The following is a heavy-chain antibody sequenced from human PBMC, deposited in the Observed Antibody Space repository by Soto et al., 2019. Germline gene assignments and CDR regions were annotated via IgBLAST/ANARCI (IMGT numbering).Heavy chain of an antibody. V-gene: IGHV4-39*01. D-gene: IGHD6-13*01. CDR2: IYYSGST. CDR3: ARPRPYSSSWYMGTGWFDP. Sequence: PSETLSLTCTVSGGSISSSSYYWGWIRQPPGKGLEWIGSIYYSGSTYYNPSLKSRVTISVDTSKNQFSLKLSSVTAADTAVYYCARPRPYSSSWYMGTGWFDPWGQGTLVPSPQ. J-gene: IGHJ5*02. CDR1: GGSISSSSYY.